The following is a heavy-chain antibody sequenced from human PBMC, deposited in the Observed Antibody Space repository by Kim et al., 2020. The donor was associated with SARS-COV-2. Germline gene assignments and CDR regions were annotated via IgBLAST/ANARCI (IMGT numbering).Heavy chain of an antibody. CDR3: ARDHRLVRGESGGMDV. CDR1: GFTFSSYG. J-gene: IGHJ6*02. V-gene: IGHV3-33*05. CDR2: ISYDGSNK. Sequence: GGSLRLSCAASGFTFSSYGMHWVRQAPGKGLEWVAVISYDGSNKYYTDSVKGRFTISRDNSKNTLYLQMNSLRAEDTAVYYCARDHRLVRGESGGMDVWGQGPTLTVSS. D-gene: IGHD3-10*01.